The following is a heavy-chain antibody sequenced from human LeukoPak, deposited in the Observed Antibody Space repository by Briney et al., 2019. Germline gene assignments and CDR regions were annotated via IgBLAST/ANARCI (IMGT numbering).Heavy chain of an antibody. J-gene: IGHJ4*02. Sequence: GGSLRLSCAASGLTFSNFWMSWVRQAPGKGLEWVANIKVDGSEKYYVDSVKGRFTISRDNAENSLYLQMNSLRAEDTAVYYCARKTGTTGEAFDYWGQGTQVTVSS. CDR1: GLTFSNFW. V-gene: IGHV3-7*03. CDR3: ARKTGTTGEAFDY. CDR2: IKVDGSEK. D-gene: IGHD1-1*01.